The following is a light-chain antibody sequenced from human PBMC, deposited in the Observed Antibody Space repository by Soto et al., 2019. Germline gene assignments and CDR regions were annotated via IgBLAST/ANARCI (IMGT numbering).Light chain of an antibody. CDR3: CSYAGSSTHAV. CDR2: EGS. V-gene: IGLV2-23*01. CDR1: SSDVGSYNL. Sequence: QSVLTQPASVSGSPGQSITISCTGTSSDVGSYNLVSWYQQHPGKAPKLMIYEGSKRPSGVSNRFSGSKSGNTASLTISGLQAEDEGDNYCCSYAGSSTHAVFGGGPQLTVL. J-gene: IGLJ7*01.